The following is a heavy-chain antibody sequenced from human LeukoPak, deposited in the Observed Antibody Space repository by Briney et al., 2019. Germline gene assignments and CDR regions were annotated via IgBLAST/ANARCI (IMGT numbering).Heavy chain of an antibody. CDR1: GFTFSRYS. J-gene: IGHJ4*02. D-gene: IGHD4-17*01. V-gene: IGHV3-48*01. CDR3: ARDYDEYGGY. CDR2: ISTFSNTI. Sequence: GGSLRLSCAASGFTFSRYSMNWVRQAPGKGLEWVSFISTFSNTIYYADFVKGRFTISRDNAKNSLYLQMNSLRVEDTAVYYCARDYDEYGGYWGQGTLVTVSS.